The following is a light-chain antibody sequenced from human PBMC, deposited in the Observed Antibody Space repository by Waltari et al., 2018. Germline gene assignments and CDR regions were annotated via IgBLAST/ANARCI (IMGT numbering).Light chain of an antibody. V-gene: IGKV3-11*01. Sequence: EIVLTQSPATLSLSPGERVTLSCRASPSVSTYLAWYQQKPGQVPRLLIYGASNRATGIPARFSGSGSGTDFTLTISSLEPEDFAVYYCQQRISWLGWTFGQGTKVEIK. J-gene: IGKJ1*01. CDR1: PSVSTY. CDR2: GAS. CDR3: QQRISWLGWT.